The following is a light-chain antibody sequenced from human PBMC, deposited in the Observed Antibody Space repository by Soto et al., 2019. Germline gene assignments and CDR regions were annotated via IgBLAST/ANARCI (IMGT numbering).Light chain of an antibody. Sequence: DLQMTQSPSALSASVGDRVTITCQASQDISNYLNWYQQKPGKAPKLLIYDASNLETGVPSRFSGSGSGTDFTFTIISLQPEDIATYYCQQYDNLITFGQGTRLEIK. CDR1: QDISNY. J-gene: IGKJ5*01. CDR2: DAS. V-gene: IGKV1-33*01. CDR3: QQYDNLIT.